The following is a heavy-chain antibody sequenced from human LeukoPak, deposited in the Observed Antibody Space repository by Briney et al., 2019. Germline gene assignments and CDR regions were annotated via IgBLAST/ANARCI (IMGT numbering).Heavy chain of an antibody. V-gene: IGHV4-34*01. CDR2: INHSGST. D-gene: IGHD6-13*01. J-gene: IGHJ6*02. CDR3: ARGPRDSSSWTRYYYYGMDV. Sequence: SETLSLTCAVSGGSFSGYYWSWIRQPPGKGLEWIGEINHSGSTNYNPSLKSRVTISVDTSKNQFSLKLSSVTAADTAVYYCARGPRDSSSWTRYYYYGMDVWGQGTTVTVSS. CDR1: GGSFSGYY.